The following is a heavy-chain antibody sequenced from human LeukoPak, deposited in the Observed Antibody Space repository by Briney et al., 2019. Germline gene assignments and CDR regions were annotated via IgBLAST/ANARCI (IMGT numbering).Heavy chain of an antibody. CDR2: IYYSGTT. CDR3: ARQGYYDTSGHYYMDV. J-gene: IGHJ6*03. V-gene: IGHV4-59*08. D-gene: IGHD3-22*01. CDR1: GDFINSYY. Sequence: SETLSLTCTVSGDFINSYYWSWIRQPPGKGLEWIGFIYYSGTTNYNPSLKSRVTISLDTSKSQFSLKLSSVTAADAAIYYCARQGYYDTSGHYYMDVWNKGTTVTVS.